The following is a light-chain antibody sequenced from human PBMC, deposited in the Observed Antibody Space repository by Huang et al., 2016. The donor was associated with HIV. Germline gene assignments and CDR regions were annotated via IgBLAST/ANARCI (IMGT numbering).Light chain of an antibody. V-gene: IGKV1-33*01. CDR1: QDIRNY. CDR2: GAS. CDR3: QHYDNLPVT. J-gene: IGKJ4*01. Sequence: DIPLTQSPSSLSASVGDRVPITFQESQDIRNYLNWYQQKPWKAPQRLIYGASEGEAGFPARFIGSGSGTHCTLTISSLQPEDIGTYYCQHYDNLPVTFGGGTKVEIK.